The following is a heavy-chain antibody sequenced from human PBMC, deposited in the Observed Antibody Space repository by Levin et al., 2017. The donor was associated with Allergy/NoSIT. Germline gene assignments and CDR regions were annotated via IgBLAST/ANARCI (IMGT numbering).Heavy chain of an antibody. CDR3: ARTLRN. CDR1: GTSVSSGDDY. CDR2: IYHSGT. Sequence: SETLSLTCSVSGTSVSSGDDYWTWIRQPPGKGLEWIGYIYHSGTYYSPSLKSRLTMSMDMSQNQFSLKLTSVSAADTAVYYCARTLRNWGQGALVTVS. J-gene: IGHJ4*02. V-gene: IGHV4-30-4*01.